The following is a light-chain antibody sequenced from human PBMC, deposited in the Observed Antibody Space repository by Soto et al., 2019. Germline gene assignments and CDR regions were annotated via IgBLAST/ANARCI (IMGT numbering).Light chain of an antibody. CDR1: SGSVSTGYY. CDR2: NTN. Sequence: QTVVTQEPSFSVSPGRTVTLTCGLSSGSVSTGYYPSWYQQTPGQAPRTLIYNTNTRSSGVPDRFSGSILGNKAALTITGAQADDESDYYCVLYMGNGIWVFGGGTKLTVL. J-gene: IGLJ3*02. CDR3: VLYMGNGIWV. V-gene: IGLV8-61*01.